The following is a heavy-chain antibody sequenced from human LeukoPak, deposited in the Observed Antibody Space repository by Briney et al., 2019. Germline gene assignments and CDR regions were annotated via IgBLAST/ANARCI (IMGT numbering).Heavy chain of an antibody. CDR2: IYYSGST. CDR1: DGSISSGGYY. J-gene: IGHJ6*02. Sequence: SQTLSLTCTVSDGSISSGGYYWSWIRQHPGKGLEWIGYIYYSGSTYYNPSLKSRVTISVDTSKNQFSLKLSSVTAADTAVYYCAREDGYYYYGMDVWGQGTTVTVSS. V-gene: IGHV4-31*03. CDR3: AREDGYYYYGMDV.